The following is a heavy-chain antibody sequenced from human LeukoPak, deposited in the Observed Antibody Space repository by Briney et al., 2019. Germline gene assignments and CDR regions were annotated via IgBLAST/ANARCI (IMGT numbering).Heavy chain of an antibody. CDR3: AKDGLGGFGDYMDV. CDR1: GFTFSSYE. CDR2: ISSSGSTI. D-gene: IGHD3-10*01. Sequence: GGTLRLSCAASGFTFSSYEMNWVRQAPGKGLEWVSYISSSGSTIYYADSVKGRFTISRDNARNSLYLQMNSLRAEDTAVYYCAKDGLGGFGDYMDVWGKGTTVTISS. J-gene: IGHJ6*03. V-gene: IGHV3-48*03.